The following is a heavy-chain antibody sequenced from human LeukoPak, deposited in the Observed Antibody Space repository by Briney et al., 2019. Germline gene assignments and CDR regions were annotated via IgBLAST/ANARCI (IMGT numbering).Heavy chain of an antibody. CDR2: ISSSGSTI. CDR1: GFTFSDYY. J-gene: IGHJ6*03. CDR3: ARGLVLPYYYMDV. V-gene: IGHV3-11*01. Sequence: GGLLRLSCAASGFTFSDYYMSWIGQAPGKGLEWVSYISSSGSTIYYADSVKGRFTISRDNAKNSLYLQMNSLRAEDTAVYYCARGLVLPYYYMDVWGKGTTVTVSS. D-gene: IGHD2-21*01.